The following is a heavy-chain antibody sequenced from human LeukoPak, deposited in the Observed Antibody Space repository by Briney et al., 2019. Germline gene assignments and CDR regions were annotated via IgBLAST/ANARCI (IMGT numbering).Heavy chain of an antibody. V-gene: IGHV1-18*04. CDR3: ARDLGYCSSTGCYRNWSDP. Sequence: ASVKVSCKASGYTFTGYYMHWVRQAPGQGLEWMGWISTYNGHTNYAQKLQGRVTMTTDTSTSTAYMELRSLRSDDTAVYYCARDLGYCSSTGCYRNWSDPWGQGTLVTVSS. J-gene: IGHJ5*02. CDR2: ISTYNGHT. CDR1: GYTFTGYY. D-gene: IGHD2-2*01.